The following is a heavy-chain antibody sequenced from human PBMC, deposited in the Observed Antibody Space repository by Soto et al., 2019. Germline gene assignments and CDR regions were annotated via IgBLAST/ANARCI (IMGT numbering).Heavy chain of an antibody. CDR3: ARWLSVATIRSYYYYGMDV. CDR1: VFTFIDYY. D-gene: IGHD5-12*01. V-gene: IGHV3-11*01. CDR2: ISSSGSTI. Sequence: GWSLRLSCAASVFTFIDYYMSWIRQAPGKGLEWVSYISSSGSTIYYADSVKGRFTISRDNAKNSLYLQMNSLRAEDTAVYYCARWLSVATIRSYYYYGMDVWGQGTTVTVSS. J-gene: IGHJ6*02.